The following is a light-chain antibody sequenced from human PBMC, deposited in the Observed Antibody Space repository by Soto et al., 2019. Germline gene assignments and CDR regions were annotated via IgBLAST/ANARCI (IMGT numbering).Light chain of an antibody. J-gene: IGKJ3*01. Sequence: EIVLTQSPGTLSLSPGERATLSCRASQSVSSGYLAWYQQKPGQAPRLLIYGASSRAAGIPDRFSGSGSVTDYTLTISRLEPDDFAVYYCQHYGSSLFTFGPGTKVDIK. V-gene: IGKV3-20*01. CDR1: QSVSSGY. CDR2: GAS. CDR3: QHYGSSLFT.